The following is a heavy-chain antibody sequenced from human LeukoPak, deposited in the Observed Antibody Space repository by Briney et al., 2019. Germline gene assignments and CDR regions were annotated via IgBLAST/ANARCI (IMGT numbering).Heavy chain of an antibody. D-gene: IGHD3-3*01. CDR1: GGSISSYY. CDR2: IYTSGST. V-gene: IGHV4-4*07. Sequence: SETLSLTCTVSGGSISSYYWSWIRQPAGKGLEWIGRIYTSGSTNYNPSLKSRVTMSVDTSKNQFSLKLSSVTAADTAVYYCARDRWDDFWSGYYIPNVNDAFDIWGQGTMVTVSS. CDR3: ARDRWDDFWSGYYIPNVNDAFDI. J-gene: IGHJ3*02.